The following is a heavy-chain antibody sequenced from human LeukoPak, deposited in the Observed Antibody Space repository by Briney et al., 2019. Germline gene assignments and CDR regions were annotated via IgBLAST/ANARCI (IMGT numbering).Heavy chain of an antibody. J-gene: IGHJ4*02. Sequence: SVKVSCKASGGTFSSYAISWVRQAPGQGLEWMGGIIPIFGTANYAQKFQGRVTITTDESTSTAYMELSSLRSEDTAVYYCARDGYNYQGFDYWGQGTLVTVSS. CDR1: GGTFSSYA. D-gene: IGHD5-24*01. V-gene: IGHV1-69*05. CDR3: ARDGYNYQGFDY. CDR2: IIPIFGTA.